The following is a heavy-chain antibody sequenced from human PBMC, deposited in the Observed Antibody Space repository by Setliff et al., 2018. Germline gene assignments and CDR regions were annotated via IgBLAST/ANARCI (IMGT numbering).Heavy chain of an antibody. V-gene: IGHV4-39*07. J-gene: IGHJ4*02. CDR2: IYSSGNT. CDR3: ARDPSSVAARPGY. D-gene: IGHD6-6*01. CDR1: GDSIRSSRYY. Sequence: SETLSLTCTVSGDSIRSSRYYWGWIRQPPGKGLEWIGSIYSSGNTYYNPSPKRRVTISVDTTKNQFSLQLNSVTAADTAVYYCARDPSSVAARPGYWGRGTLVTVSS.